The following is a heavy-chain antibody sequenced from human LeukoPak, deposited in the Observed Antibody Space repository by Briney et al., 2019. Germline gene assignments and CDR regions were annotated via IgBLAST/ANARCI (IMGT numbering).Heavy chain of an antibody. Sequence: GGSLKLSCAASGFTFSSYWMSWVRQAPGKGLEWVADIKQDGSEKYYVDSVKGRFTISRDNAKNSLYLQMSNLRAEDTAVYFCARGGGLDVWGQGATVTVSS. CDR3: ARGGGLDV. V-gene: IGHV3-7*03. CDR1: GFTFSSYW. D-gene: IGHD3-16*01. J-gene: IGHJ6*02. CDR2: IKQDGSEK.